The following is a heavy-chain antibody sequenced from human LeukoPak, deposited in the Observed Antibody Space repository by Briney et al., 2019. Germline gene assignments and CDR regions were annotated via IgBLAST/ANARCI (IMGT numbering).Heavy chain of an antibody. CDR1: GGSISSSSYY. CDR3: ARVSPSSWYDY. CDR2: IYYSGST. D-gene: IGHD6-13*01. Sequence: SETLSLTCTVSGGSISSSSYYWGWIRQPPGKGLEWIGSIYYSGSTYYNPSLKSRVTISVDTSKNQFSLKLSSVTAADTAVYYCARVSPSSWYDYWGQGTLVTVSS. J-gene: IGHJ4*02. V-gene: IGHV4-39*07.